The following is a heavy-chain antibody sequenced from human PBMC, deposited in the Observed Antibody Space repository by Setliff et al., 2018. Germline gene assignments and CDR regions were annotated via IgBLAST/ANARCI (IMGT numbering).Heavy chain of an antibody. CDR2: INPSGGST. CDR3: ARAGNYNFWSGYPPYYYYYGMDA. D-gene: IGHD3-3*01. J-gene: IGHJ6*02. V-gene: IGHV1-46*01. CDR1: GYTFTSYY. Sequence: ASVKVSCKASGYTFTSYYMHWVRQAPGQGLEWMGIINPSGGSTSYAQKFQGRVTMTRDTSTSTVYMELSSLRSEDTAVYYCARAGNYNFWSGYPPYYYYYGMDAWGQGTTVTAP.